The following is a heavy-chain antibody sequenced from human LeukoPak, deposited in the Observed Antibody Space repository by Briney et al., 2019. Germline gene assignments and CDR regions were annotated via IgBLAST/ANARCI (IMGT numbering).Heavy chain of an antibody. CDR2: IWYDGSNE. Sequence: PGGSLRLSCAASGFTLSSYGMHWVRQAPGKGLEWVAVIWYDGSNEYYADSVKGRFTISRDNSKNTLYLQMNSLRAEDTAVYYCARDGTYYDILTGYPRGIFDYWGQGTLVTVSS. CDR3: ARDGTYYDILTGYPRGIFDY. D-gene: IGHD3-9*01. V-gene: IGHV3-33*01. CDR1: GFTLSSYG. J-gene: IGHJ4*02.